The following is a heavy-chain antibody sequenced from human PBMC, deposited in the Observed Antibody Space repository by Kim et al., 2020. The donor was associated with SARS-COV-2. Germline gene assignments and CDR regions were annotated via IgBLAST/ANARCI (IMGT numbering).Heavy chain of an antibody. V-gene: IGHV4-4*02. J-gene: IGHJ4*02. D-gene: IGHD2-15*01. CDR1: GGSIISSNW. Sequence: SETLSLTCAVSGGSIISSNWWTWVRQPPGKGLEWIGEIYHSGTTNYNPSLKSRVTISVDKSKNQLSLKVNSVTAADTAVYFCARDGECSGGSCYAYFDYWGQGTLVTVSS. CDR3: ARDGECSGGSCYAYFDY. CDR2: IYHSGTT.